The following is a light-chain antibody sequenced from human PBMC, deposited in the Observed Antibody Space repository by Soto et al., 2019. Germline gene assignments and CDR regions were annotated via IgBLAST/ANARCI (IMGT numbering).Light chain of an antibody. Sequence: DIVMTQSPDSLAVSLGERATINCKSSQSVLYSSNNKNYLAWYQQKPGQPPKLLIYWASTRESGVPDRFSGSGSGTDFTLTISSLQAEDVAVYYCKQYYNTSPWTFGQGNKVEIK. CDR2: WAS. CDR3: KQYYNTSPWT. V-gene: IGKV4-1*01. CDR1: QSVLYSSNNKNY. J-gene: IGKJ1*01.